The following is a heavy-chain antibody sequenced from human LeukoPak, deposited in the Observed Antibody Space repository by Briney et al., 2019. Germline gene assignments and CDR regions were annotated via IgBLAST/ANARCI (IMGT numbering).Heavy chain of an antibody. D-gene: IGHD3-22*01. CDR1: GFTFSSYS. J-gene: IGHJ3*02. CDR3: ARVYYYDSSGYKGGAYDAFDI. V-gene: IGHV3-21*01. Sequence: GGSLRLSCAASGFTFSSYSMNWVRQAPGKGLEWVSSISNSSSYIYYADSVKGRFTISRDNAKNSLYLQMNSLRAEDTAVYYCARVYYYDSSGYKGGAYDAFDIWGQGTMVTVSS. CDR2: ISNSSSYI.